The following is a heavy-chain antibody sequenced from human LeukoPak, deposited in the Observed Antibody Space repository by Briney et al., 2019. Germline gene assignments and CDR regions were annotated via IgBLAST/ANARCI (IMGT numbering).Heavy chain of an antibody. CDR1: GYTFTGYY. J-gene: IGHJ6*03. CDR2: INPNSGGT. Sequence: ASVKVSCKASGYTFTGYYMHWVRQAPGQGPEWMGWINPNSGGTNYAQKFQGRVTMTRDTSISTAYMELSRLRSDDTAVYYCAREPECRGSWYGIYYYYYMDVWGKGTSVSVSS. V-gene: IGHV1-2*02. D-gene: IGHD6-13*01. CDR3: AREPECRGSWYGIYYYYYMDV.